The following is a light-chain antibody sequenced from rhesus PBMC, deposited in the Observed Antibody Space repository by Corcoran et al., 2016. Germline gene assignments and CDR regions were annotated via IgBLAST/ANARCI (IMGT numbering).Light chain of an antibody. CDR2: GVS. V-gene: IGLV2S7*01. J-gene: IGLJ1*01. Sequence: QAAPTQPPSVSGSPVQSVTISCTGTRSDVGGYNYVSWYQQHPGKAPKLILYGVSKRPSGVSDRLSGSKSGNTASLTISGLQAEDEADYYCCSYTTSTTYIFGGGTRLTVL. CDR3: CSYTTSTTYI. CDR1: RSDVGGYNY.